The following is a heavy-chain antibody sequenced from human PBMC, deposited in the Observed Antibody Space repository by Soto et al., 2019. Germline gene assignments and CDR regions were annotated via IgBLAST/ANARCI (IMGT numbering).Heavy chain of an antibody. V-gene: IGHV1-8*01. J-gene: IGHJ4*02. CDR3: ARGRASGSYYLLDY. D-gene: IGHD3-10*01. CDR2: INPNSGNI. CDR1: GDTFTTYD. Sequence: GASVRVSCKASGDTFTTYDINWVRQATGHGLEWMGWINPNSGNIGYAQRFQGRVTMTRDTAIRIAYMEVSSLRSDDTAVYYCARGRASGSYYLLDYWGQGTLVTVSS.